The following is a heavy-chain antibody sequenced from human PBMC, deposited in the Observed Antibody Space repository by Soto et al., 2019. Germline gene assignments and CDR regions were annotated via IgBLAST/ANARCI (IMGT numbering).Heavy chain of an antibody. J-gene: IGHJ2*01. CDR2: TYYRGST. CDR3: ARALDYGDYEPRYFDL. V-gene: IGHV4-31*03. Sequence: QVQLQESGPGLVKPSQTLSLTCTVSGGSISRGGYYWSWIRQHPGKGLEWIGYTYYRGSTYYNPSLKSRVAISVDTSKNQFPLKLSSVTAADTAVYYCARALDYGDYEPRYFDLWGRGTLVTVSS. CDR1: GGSISRGGYY. D-gene: IGHD4-17*01.